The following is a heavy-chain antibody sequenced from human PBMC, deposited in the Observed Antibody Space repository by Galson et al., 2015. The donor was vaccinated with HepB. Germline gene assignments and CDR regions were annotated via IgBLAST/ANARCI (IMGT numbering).Heavy chain of an antibody. CDR1: GFTFSSYS. CDR3: ARGRGRYYYDSSGYYYYAFDI. CDR2: ISSSSSYI. J-gene: IGHJ3*02. V-gene: IGHV3-21*01. D-gene: IGHD3-22*01. Sequence: SLRLSCAASGFTFSSYSMNWVRQAPGKGLEWVSSISSSSSYIYYADSVKGRFTISRDNAKNSLYLQMNSLRAEDTAVYYCARGRGRYYYDSSGYYYYAFDIWGQGTMVTVSS.